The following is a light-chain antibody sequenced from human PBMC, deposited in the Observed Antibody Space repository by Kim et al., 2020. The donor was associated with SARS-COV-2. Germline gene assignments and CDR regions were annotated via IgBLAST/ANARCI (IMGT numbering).Light chain of an antibody. Sequence: EIVMTQSPATLSVSPGERATLSCRASQSVSSNLAWYQQKPGQAPRLLIYGASTRATGIPARFSGSGSGTEFTLTISSLQSEDFAVYYCRQYNNWPGTFGQGTKVDIK. CDR3: RQYNNWPGT. CDR2: GAS. CDR1: QSVSSN. V-gene: IGKV3-15*01. J-gene: IGKJ1*01.